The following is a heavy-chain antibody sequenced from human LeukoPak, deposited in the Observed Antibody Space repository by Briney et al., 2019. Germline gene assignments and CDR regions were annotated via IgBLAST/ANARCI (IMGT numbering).Heavy chain of an antibody. V-gene: IGHV5-51*01. J-gene: IGHJ6*04. Sequence: GESLKISCKGSGYSFTSYWIGWVRQMPGKGLEWTGIIYPGDSDTRYSPSFQGQVTISADKSISTAYLQWSSLKASDTAMYYCARGSRPVTVGYGMDVWGKGTTVTVSS. CDR3: ARGSRPVTVGYGMDV. CDR2: IYPGDSDT. CDR1: GYSFTSYW. D-gene: IGHD4-17*01.